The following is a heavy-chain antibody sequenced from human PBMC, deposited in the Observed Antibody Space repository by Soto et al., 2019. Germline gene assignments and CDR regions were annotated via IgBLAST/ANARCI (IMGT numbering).Heavy chain of an antibody. Sequence: GASVKVSCKASGYTFTGYYIHWVRQAPGQGLEWMGWINPNSGGTNHAQKFQGWVTMTRDTSISTAYMELSRLRSDDTAVYYCASSPPYDSSGYYPWGFHHWGQGTLVTVS. CDR3: ASSPPYDSSGYYPWGFHH. D-gene: IGHD3-22*01. V-gene: IGHV1-2*04. J-gene: IGHJ1*01. CDR2: INPNSGGT. CDR1: GYTFTGYY.